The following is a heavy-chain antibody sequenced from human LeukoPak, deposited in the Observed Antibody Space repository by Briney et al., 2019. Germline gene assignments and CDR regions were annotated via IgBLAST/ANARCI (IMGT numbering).Heavy chain of an antibody. J-gene: IGHJ4*02. Sequence: GGSLRLSCAASGFTFSSYWMSWVRQAPGKGLEWVANIKQDGSEKYYVDSVKGRFTISRDNAKNSLYLQMNSLRAEDTAVYYCASGVRCSGGSCYSGPDNWGQGTLVTVSS. CDR3: ASGVRCSGGSCYSGPDN. CDR1: GFTFSSYW. D-gene: IGHD2-15*01. V-gene: IGHV3-7*01. CDR2: IKQDGSEK.